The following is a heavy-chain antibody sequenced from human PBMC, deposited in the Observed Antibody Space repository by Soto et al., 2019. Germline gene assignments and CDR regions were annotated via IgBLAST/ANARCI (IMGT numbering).Heavy chain of an antibody. CDR2: TSYDGNNK. V-gene: IGHV3-30*03. CDR3: ARASAAGYDY. D-gene: IGHD6-13*01. J-gene: IGHJ4*02. Sequence: PGGSLRLSCTGSGFTFGNYGMHWVRQAPGKGLEWVASTSYDGNNKYYADSLKGRFTISRDNSKKMVYLQMTSLGPEDTAVYYCARASAAGYDYWGQGTLVTVSS. CDR1: GFTFGNYG.